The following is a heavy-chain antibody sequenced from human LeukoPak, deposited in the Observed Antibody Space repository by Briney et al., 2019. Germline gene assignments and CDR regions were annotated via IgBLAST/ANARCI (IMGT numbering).Heavy chain of an antibody. D-gene: IGHD1-26*01. CDR1: GGSINSYY. Sequence: SETLSLTCSVSGGSINSYYWSWIRQPPGKGLEWIGSIYYSGSTYYNPSLKSRVTISVDTSKNQFSLKLSSVTVLETAVYYCARGPSNVGATPEEGAFDIWGQGTMVTVSS. V-gene: IGHV4-59*12. J-gene: IGHJ3*02. CDR3: ARGPSNVGATPEEGAFDI. CDR2: IYYSGST.